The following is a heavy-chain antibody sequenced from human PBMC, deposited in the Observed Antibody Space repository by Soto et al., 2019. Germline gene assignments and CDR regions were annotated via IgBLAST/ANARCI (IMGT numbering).Heavy chain of an antibody. CDR2: ISWNSGSI. D-gene: IGHD5-12*01. V-gene: IGHV3-9*01. CDR1: GFTFDDYA. J-gene: IGHJ5*02. Sequence: PGGSLRLSCAASGFTFDDYAMHWVRQAPGKGLEWVSGISWNSGSIGYADSVKGRFTISRDNAKNSLYLQMNSLRAEDTALYYCAKGGIVATKSNWFDPWGQGTLVTVSS. CDR3: AKGGIVATKSNWFDP.